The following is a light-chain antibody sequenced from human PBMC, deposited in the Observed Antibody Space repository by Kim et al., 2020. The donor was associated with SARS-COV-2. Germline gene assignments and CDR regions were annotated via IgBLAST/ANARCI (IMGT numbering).Light chain of an antibody. CDR3: QSADISGISWV. CDR2: RDK. V-gene: IGLV3-25*03. CDR1: PLPKQF. Sequence: CSGDPLPKQFAYWYQQRPGRAPVLVLYRDKERPSWTPQRFSGSRSGTTVTLTISGVQAEDEADYFCQSADISGISWVFGGGTKL. J-gene: IGLJ3*02.